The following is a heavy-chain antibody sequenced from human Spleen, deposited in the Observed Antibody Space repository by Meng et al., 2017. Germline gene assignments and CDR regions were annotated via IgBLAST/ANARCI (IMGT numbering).Heavy chain of an antibody. D-gene: IGHD2-8*02. CDR1: GFTFSSYW. CDR3: AKDSAGGPVLDAFDI. Sequence: SLKISCVASGFTFSSYWMHWVRRDPGKGLEWVSGISWNSGSIGYADSVKGRFTISRDNAKNSLYLQMNSLRAEDTALYYCAKDSAGGPVLDAFDIWGQGTMVTVSS. V-gene: IGHV3-9*01. CDR2: ISWNSGSI. J-gene: IGHJ3*02.